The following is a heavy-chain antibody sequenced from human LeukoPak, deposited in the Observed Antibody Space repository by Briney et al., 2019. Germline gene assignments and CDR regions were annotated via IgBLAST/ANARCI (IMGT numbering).Heavy chain of an antibody. D-gene: IGHD1-26*01. Sequence: GRSLRLSCAASGFTFDDYAVHWVRQAPGKGLEWVSGISWNSGSIGYADSVKGRFTISRDNAKNSLYLQMNSLRAEDMALYYCAKDGSYYGDDAFDIWGQGTMVTVSS. V-gene: IGHV3-9*03. CDR3: AKDGSYYGDDAFDI. J-gene: IGHJ3*02. CDR1: GFTFDDYA. CDR2: ISWNSGSI.